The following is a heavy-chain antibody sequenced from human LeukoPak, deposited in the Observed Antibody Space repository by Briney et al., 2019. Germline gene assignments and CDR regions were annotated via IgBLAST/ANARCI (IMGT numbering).Heavy chain of an antibody. J-gene: IGHJ5*02. CDR3: VRGRLIRQLVPWFDP. CDR2: IYYSGTT. Sequence: SETLSLTCTVSGGSISSHYWSWIRQPPGKGLDWIGYIYYSGTTNYNPSLGNPSLKSRVTISVDTSKNQFSLKLRSVTAADMAVYYCVRGRLIRQLVPWFDPWGQGTLVTVSS. V-gene: IGHV4-59*11. D-gene: IGHD6-6*01. CDR1: GGSISSHY.